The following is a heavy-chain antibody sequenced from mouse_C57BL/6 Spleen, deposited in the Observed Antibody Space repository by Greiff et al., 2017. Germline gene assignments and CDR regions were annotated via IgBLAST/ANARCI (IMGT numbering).Heavy chain of an antibody. V-gene: IGHV1-80*01. Sequence: LVESGAELVKPGASVKISCKASGYAFSSYWMNWVKQRPGKGLEWIGQIYPGDGDTNYNGKFKGKATLTADKSSSTAYMQLSSLTSEDSAVYFCARFYDGYGYFDYWGQGTTLTVSS. CDR3: ARFYDGYGYFDY. J-gene: IGHJ2*01. D-gene: IGHD2-3*01. CDR2: IYPGDGDT. CDR1: GYAFSSYW.